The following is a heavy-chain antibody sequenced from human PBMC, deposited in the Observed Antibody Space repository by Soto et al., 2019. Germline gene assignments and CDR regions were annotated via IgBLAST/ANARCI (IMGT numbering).Heavy chain of an antibody. J-gene: IGHJ2*01. CDR1: GLTFRSYW. Sequence: PGGSLRLSCAASGLTFRSYWMHWVRQAPGKGLVWVSRINTDGSVAMYVDSVKGRFTISRDNAKNTLYLQMNSLRAEDTAVYYCARDPTLFLYSYGPFDLWGRGTLVTVSS. D-gene: IGHD5-18*01. CDR2: INTDGSVA. CDR3: ARDPTLFLYSYGPFDL. V-gene: IGHV3-74*03.